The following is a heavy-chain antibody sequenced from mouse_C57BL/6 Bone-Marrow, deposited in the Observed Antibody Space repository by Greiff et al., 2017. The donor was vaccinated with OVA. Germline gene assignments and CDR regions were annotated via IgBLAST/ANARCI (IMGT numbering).Heavy chain of an antibody. CDR2: ISGGGGNT. CDR3: ARQGIYYYGSSYAMDY. V-gene: IGHV5-9*01. J-gene: IGHJ4*01. Sequence: DVKLVESGGGLVKPGGSLKLSCAASGFTFSSYTMSWVRQTPEKRLEWVATISGGGGNTYYPDSVKGRFTISRDNAKNTLYLQMSSLRSEDTALYYCARQGIYYYGSSYAMDYWGQGTSVTVSS. CDR1: GFTFSSYT. D-gene: IGHD1-1*01.